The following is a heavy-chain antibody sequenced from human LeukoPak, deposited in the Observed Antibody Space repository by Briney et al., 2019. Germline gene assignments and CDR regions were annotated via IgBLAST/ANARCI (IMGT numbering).Heavy chain of an antibody. CDR1: GGSISSGGYY. CDR2: IYYSGST. Sequence: SETLSLTCTISGGSISSGGYYWSWIRQPPGKGLEWIGYIYYSGSTYYNPSLKSRVTISVDTSKNQFSLKLSSVTAAATAVYYCARGLITYQLLPRRRFEPCGQGTLVTVSS. J-gene: IGHJ5*02. CDR3: ARGLITYQLLPRRRFEP. V-gene: IGHV4-31*03. D-gene: IGHD2-2*01.